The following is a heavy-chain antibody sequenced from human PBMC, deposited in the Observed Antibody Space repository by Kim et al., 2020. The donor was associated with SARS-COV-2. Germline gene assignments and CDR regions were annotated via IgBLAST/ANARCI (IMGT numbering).Heavy chain of an antibody. CDR2: ISSSSSYI. J-gene: IGHJ4*02. CDR1: GFTFSSYS. D-gene: IGHD3-10*01. V-gene: IGHV3-21*01. Sequence: GSLRLSCAASGFTFSSYSMNWVRQAPGKGLEWVSSISSSSSYIYYADSVKGRFTISRDNAKNSLYLQMNSLRAEDTAVYYCARDSGDDLYGSGSLWGQGTLVTVSS. CDR3: ARDSGDDLYGSGSL.